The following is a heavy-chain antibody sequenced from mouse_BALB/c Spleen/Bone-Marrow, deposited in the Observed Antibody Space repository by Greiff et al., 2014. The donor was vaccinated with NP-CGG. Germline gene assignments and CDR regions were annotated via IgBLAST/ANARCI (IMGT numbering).Heavy chain of an antibody. Sequence: VQLQQSGPGLVAPSQSLSITCTVSGFSFTSYGVHWVRQPPGKGLEWLGIIWAGGSTNYKSALMSRLSISKDNSKSQVFLKMNSLQTDDTAMYYCARDRRDYGKAWYFDVWGAGTTVTVSS. CDR3: ARDRRDYGKAWYFDV. CDR2: IWAGGST. J-gene: IGHJ1*01. CDR1: GFSFTSYG. V-gene: IGHV2-9*02. D-gene: IGHD2-1*01.